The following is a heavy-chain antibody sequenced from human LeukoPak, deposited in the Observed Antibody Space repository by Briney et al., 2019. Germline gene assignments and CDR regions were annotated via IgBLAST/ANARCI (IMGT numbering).Heavy chain of an antibody. J-gene: IGHJ4*02. V-gene: IGHV3-48*01. D-gene: IGHD4-23*01. CDR1: GFTFSSYS. Sequence: GGSLRLSCAASGFTFSSYSMNWVRQAPGKGLEWVSYISSSSSTIYYADSVKGRFTISRDNAKNSLYLQMNSLRAEDAAVYYCARDLGYGGTPGLDYWGQGTLVTVSS. CDR2: ISSSSSTI. CDR3: ARDLGYGGTPGLDY.